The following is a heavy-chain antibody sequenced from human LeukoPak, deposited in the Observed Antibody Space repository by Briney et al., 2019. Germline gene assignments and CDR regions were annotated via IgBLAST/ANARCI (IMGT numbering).Heavy chain of an antibody. D-gene: IGHD1-26*01. CDR1: GFTFSNYA. CDR3: AKGGSSGSYYSFDY. CDR2: ISGSGDNT. V-gene: IGHV3-23*01. J-gene: IGHJ4*02. Sequence: GGSLRLSCAASGFTFSNYAMSWVRQAPGKGLEWVSAISGSGDNTYYADSVKGRFTISRDNSKNTLFLQMNSLRAEDTAVYYCAKGGSSGSYYSFDYWGQGTLVTVSS.